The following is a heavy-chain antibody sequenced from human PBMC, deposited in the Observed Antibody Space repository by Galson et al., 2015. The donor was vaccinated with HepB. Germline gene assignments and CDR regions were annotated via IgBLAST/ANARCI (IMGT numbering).Heavy chain of an antibody. V-gene: IGHV1-24*01. CDR1: GYTLTELS. CDR3: ARDSKVAGTGAFDI. J-gene: IGHJ3*02. CDR2: FDPEDGET. D-gene: IGHD6-19*01. Sequence: SVKVSCKVSGYTLTELSMHWVRQAPGKGLEWMGGFDPEDGETMYAQKFQGRVTMTEDTSTDTAYMELSSLRSEDTAVYYCARDSKVAGTGAFDIWGQGTMVTVSS.